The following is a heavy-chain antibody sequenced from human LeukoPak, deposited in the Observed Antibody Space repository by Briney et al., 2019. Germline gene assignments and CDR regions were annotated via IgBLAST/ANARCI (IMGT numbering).Heavy chain of an antibody. CDR2: IYPGDSDT. Sequence: GESLKISCKGSGYRFTSYWIGWVRQMPGKGLEWMGIIYPGDSDTRYSPSFQGQVTISADKSISTAYLQWSSLKASDTAMYYCARLVGATTYYYYGMDVWGQGTTVTVSS. V-gene: IGHV5-51*01. D-gene: IGHD1-26*01. CDR1: GYRFTSYW. CDR3: ARLVGATTYYYYGMDV. J-gene: IGHJ6*02.